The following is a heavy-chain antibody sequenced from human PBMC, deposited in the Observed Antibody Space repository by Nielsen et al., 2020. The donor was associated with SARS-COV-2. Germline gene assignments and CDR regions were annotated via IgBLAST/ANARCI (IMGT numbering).Heavy chain of an antibody. Sequence: GGSLRLSCAASGFTFSDYYMSWIRQAPGKGLEWVSYISSSSSYTNYADSVKGRFTISRDNAKNSLYLQMNSLRAEDTAVYYCARVGGVGYGYYFDYWGQGTLVTVSS. J-gene: IGHJ4*02. CDR3: ARVGGVGYGYYFDY. D-gene: IGHD5-18*01. V-gene: IGHV3-11*05. CDR1: GFTFSDYY. CDR2: ISSSSSYT.